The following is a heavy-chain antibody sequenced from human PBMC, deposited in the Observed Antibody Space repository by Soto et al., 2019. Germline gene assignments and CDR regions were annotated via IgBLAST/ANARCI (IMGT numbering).Heavy chain of an antibody. Sequence: SETLSLTCTVSGGSISSYYWSWIRQPPGKGLEWIGYIYYSGSTNYNPSLKSRVTISVDTSKNQFSLKLSSVTAADTAVYYCAREGGYSSSPWFDPWGQGTLVTVSS. D-gene: IGHD6-6*01. J-gene: IGHJ5*02. V-gene: IGHV4-59*01. CDR1: GGSISSYY. CDR2: IYYSGST. CDR3: AREGGYSSSPWFDP.